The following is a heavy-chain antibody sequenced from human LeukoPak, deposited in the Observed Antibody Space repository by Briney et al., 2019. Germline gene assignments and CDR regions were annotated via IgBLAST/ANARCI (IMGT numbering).Heavy chain of an antibody. J-gene: IGHJ3*02. V-gene: IGHV3-21*01. CDR3: ARAYSMSYGDI. CDR1: GFNFSIYS. Sequence: GGSLRLSCAASGFNFSIYSMSWVRQAPGKGLEWVSSITSSSRYIYYADSAKGRFVIFRDNAKNSLYLQMNSLRAEDAAVYYCARAYSMSYGDIWGQGTMVTVSS. D-gene: IGHD1-26*01. CDR2: ITSSSRYI.